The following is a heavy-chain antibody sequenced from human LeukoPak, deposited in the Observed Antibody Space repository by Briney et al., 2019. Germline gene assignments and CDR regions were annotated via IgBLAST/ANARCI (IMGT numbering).Heavy chain of an antibody. Sequence: GGSLRLSCAASGFTFSSYWMHWVRQAPGKGPEWVANIKQDGGEKYYVDSVKGRFTISRDKAKNSLYLQMNSLRAEDTAVYYCARSSKAESTRYSSGWYSGPPYYYGMDVWGQGTTVTVSS. D-gene: IGHD6-19*01. V-gene: IGHV3-7*05. J-gene: IGHJ6*02. CDR2: IKQDGGEK. CDR3: ARSSKAESTRYSSGWYSGPPYYYGMDV. CDR1: GFTFSSYW.